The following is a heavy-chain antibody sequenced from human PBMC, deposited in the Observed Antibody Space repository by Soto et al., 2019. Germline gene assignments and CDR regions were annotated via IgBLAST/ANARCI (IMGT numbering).Heavy chain of an antibody. CDR2: INPKSGGT. Sequence: ASVKVSCKASGYSFTDYHIHWVRQAPGQGLEWLGRINPKSGGTSTAQKFQGWVTMTTDTSISTASMELTRLTSDDTAIYYCARGDSTDCSNGVCSFFYNHDMDVWGQVTTVTVSS. CDR1: GYSFTDYH. D-gene: IGHD2-8*01. V-gene: IGHV1-2*04. J-gene: IGHJ6*02. CDR3: ARGDSTDCSNGVCSFFYNHDMDV.